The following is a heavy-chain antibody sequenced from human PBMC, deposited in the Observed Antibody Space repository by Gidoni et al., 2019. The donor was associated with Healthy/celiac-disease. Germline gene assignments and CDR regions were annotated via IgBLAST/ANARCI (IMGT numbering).Heavy chain of an antibody. D-gene: IGHD5-12*01. CDR1: GFTFGDYA. Sequence: EVQLVESGGGLVQPGRSLRVSCTASGFTFGDYAMSWFRQAPGKGLEWVGFIRSKAYGGTTEYAASVKGRFTISRDDSKSIAYLQMNSLKTEDTAVYYCTREGYSDPKPYYWGQGTLVTVSS. CDR3: TREGYSDPKPYY. J-gene: IGHJ4*02. V-gene: IGHV3-49*03. CDR2: IRSKAYGGTT.